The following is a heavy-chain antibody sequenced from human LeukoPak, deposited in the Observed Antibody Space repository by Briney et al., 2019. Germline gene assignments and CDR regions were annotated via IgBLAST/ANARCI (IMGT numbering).Heavy chain of an antibody. CDR3: AKGPNDSSNYLFDY. CDR2: IIGSGTTT. CDR1: GFTFSSYA. J-gene: IGHJ4*02. D-gene: IGHD4-11*01. Sequence: PGGSLRLSYAASGFTFSSYAISWVRQAPGKGLEWVSVIIGSGTTTYYADSVKGRFTISRDNSRNTLYVQMNSLRAEDTAVYYCAKGPNDSSNYLFDYWGQGTLVSVSS. V-gene: IGHV3-23*01.